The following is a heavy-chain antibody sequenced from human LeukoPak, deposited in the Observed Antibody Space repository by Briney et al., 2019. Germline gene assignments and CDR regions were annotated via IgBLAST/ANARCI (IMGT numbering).Heavy chain of an antibody. D-gene: IGHD3-22*01. CDR1: GYTFNNYG. CDR3: ARRARMGSGYYGYYFDY. J-gene: IGHJ4*02. CDR2: ISAYNGHT. V-gene: IGHV1-18*01. Sequence: GASVKVSCKASGYTFNNYGFSWVRQAPGQGLEWMGWISAYNGHTKNAQKFQGRVTMTTDTSTSTAYMELRSLRSDDTAVYYCARRARMGSGYYGYYFDYWGQGTLVTVSS.